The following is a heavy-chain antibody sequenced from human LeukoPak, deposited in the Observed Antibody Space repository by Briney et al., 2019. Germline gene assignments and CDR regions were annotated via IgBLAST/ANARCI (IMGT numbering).Heavy chain of an antibody. V-gene: IGHV4-59*01. Sequence: PSETLSLTCAVYGGSFSGYYWSWIRQPPGKGLEWIGYIYYGGSTNYNPSLKSRVTISVDTSKNQFSLKLSSVTAADTAVYYCARDPSGYFNYWGQGTLATVSS. CDR2: IYYGGST. CDR1: GGSFSGYY. J-gene: IGHJ4*02. D-gene: IGHD3-22*01. CDR3: ARDPSGYFNY.